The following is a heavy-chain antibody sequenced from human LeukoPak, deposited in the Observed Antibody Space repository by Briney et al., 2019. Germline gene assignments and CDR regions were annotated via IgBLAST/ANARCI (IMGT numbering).Heavy chain of an antibody. D-gene: IGHD2-2*01. CDR2: INWNGGSA. CDR1: GFTFDDYD. CDR3: AKEKREYSSTCYDS. J-gene: IGHJ4*02. Sequence: PGGSLRLSCAASGFTFDDYDMSWVRQAPGKGLEWVSNINWNGGSATYADSVKGRFTISRDNAKNSLYLQMNSLRAEDTALYYCAKEKREYSSTCYDSWGQGTLVTVSS. V-gene: IGHV3-20*04.